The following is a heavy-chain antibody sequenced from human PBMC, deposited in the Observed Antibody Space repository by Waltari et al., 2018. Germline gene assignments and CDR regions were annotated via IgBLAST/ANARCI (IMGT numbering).Heavy chain of an antibody. CDR2: IWYDGQNK. CDR1: GLTFSDYG. V-gene: IGHV3-33*01. D-gene: IGHD3-10*01. CDR3: ATEKASEWTRAWFGELNLEY. Sequence: QVQLVESGGGVVQPGRSLRLSCETSGLTFSDYGLHWVRQAPGKALEWVAVIWYDGQNKEYADSVRGRFTISRDNSRNTLYLQMNSLKAEDTAVYYCATEKASEWTRAWFGELNLEYWGQGTLVTVSS. J-gene: IGHJ4*02.